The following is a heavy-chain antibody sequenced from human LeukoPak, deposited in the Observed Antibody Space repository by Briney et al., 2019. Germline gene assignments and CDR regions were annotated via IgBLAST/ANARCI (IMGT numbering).Heavy chain of an antibody. CDR3: ARDDCSGGSCPTLDAFDV. V-gene: IGHV1-46*01. D-gene: IGHD2-15*01. J-gene: IGHJ3*01. CDR1: GYTFTSYY. CDR2: INPSGGST. Sequence: GASVKVSCKASGYTFTSYYMHWVRQAPGQGLEWMGIINPSGGSTSYAQKFQGRVTMTRDMSTSTVYMELSSLRSEDTAVYYCARDDCSGGSCPTLDAFDVWGQGTMVTVSS.